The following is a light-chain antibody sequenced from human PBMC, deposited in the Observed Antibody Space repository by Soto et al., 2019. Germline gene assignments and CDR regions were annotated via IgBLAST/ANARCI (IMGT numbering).Light chain of an antibody. CDR1: SSDVGGYNY. V-gene: IGLV2-14*01. Sequence: QSALTQPASVSGSPGQSITISCTGTSSDVGGYNYVYWYQQHPVKAPKLMIYDVTNRPSGVSDRFSGSKSGNTASLTIDGLQAEDDADYYCSSYTSSSTPYVFGTGTEVTAL. CDR3: SSYTSSSTPYV. CDR2: DVT. J-gene: IGLJ1*01.